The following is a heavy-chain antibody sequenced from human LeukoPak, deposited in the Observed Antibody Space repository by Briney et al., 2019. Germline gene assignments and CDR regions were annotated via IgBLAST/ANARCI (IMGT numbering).Heavy chain of an antibody. J-gene: IGHJ6*03. D-gene: IGHD3-22*01. CDR2: ISAYNGNT. CDR3: ARGDYYDSSGYYYARHYYYYYMDV. CDR1: GYTFTSYG. Sequence: AASVKVSCKASGYTFTSYGISWVRQAPGQGLEWMGWISAYNGNTNYAQKLQGRVTMTTDTSTSTAYMELRSLRSDDTAVYYCARGDYYDSSGYYYARHYYYYYMDVWGKGTTVTVSS. V-gene: IGHV1-18*01.